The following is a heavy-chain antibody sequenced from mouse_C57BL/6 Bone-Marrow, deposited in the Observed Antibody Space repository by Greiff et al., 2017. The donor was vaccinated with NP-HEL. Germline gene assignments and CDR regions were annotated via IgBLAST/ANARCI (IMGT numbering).Heavy chain of an antibody. Sequence: DVKLQESGPGLVKPSQSLSLTCSVTGYSITSGYYWNWIRQFPGNKLEWMGYISYDGSNNYNPSLKNRISITRDTSKNQFFLKLNSVTTEDTATYYCARGYYYGSSYYYAMDYWGQGTSVTVSS. J-gene: IGHJ4*01. V-gene: IGHV3-6*01. CDR2: ISYDGSN. CDR3: ARGYYYGSSYYYAMDY. D-gene: IGHD1-1*01. CDR1: GYSITSGYY.